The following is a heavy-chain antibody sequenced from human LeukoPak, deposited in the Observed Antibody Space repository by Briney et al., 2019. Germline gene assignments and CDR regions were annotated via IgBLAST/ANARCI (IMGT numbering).Heavy chain of an antibody. Sequence: GGPLRLSCAASGFTFSSYSMNWVRQAPGKGLEWVSSISSSSSYIYYADSVKGRFTISRDNAKNSLYLQMNSLRAEDTAVYYCARDEGLTIFGVAYFDYWGQGTLVTVSS. CDR2: ISSSSSYI. V-gene: IGHV3-21*01. CDR3: ARDEGLTIFGVAYFDY. D-gene: IGHD3-3*01. CDR1: GFTFSSYS. J-gene: IGHJ4*02.